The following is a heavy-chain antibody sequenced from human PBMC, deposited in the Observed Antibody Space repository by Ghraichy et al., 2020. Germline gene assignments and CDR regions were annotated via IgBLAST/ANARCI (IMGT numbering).Heavy chain of an antibody. CDR1: GGSISSCSYC. D-gene: IGHD4-17*01. Sequence: SETLSLTCTVSGGSISSCSYCWGWIRPPPGKGLEWIGIIYYSESTYYNPSLKSRVTISVDTSKNQFSLTLRSLTAADTAVYYSAKISTAFRVTIASCYSFDGMDVWGQGTTVTVSS. CDR2: IYYSEST. J-gene: IGHJ6*02. CDR3: AKISTAFRVTIASCYSFDGMDV. V-gene: IGHV4-39*01.